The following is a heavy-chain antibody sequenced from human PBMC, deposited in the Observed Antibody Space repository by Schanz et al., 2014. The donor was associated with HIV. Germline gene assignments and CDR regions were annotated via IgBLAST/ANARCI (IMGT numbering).Heavy chain of an antibody. CDR2: MNQDGSRK. D-gene: IGHD3-22*01. J-gene: IGHJ3*02. Sequence: EVQLLESGGGLVQAGGSLRLSCAASGFTFSSYWMTWVRQAPGKGLEMVANMNQDGSRKYYVDSVKGRFTISRDNAANSLFLQMNSLRAEDTAVYYCVHDDSDNDGFEMWGQGTMVTVSS. CDR3: VHDDSDNDGFEM. CDR1: GFTFSSYW. V-gene: IGHV3-7*01.